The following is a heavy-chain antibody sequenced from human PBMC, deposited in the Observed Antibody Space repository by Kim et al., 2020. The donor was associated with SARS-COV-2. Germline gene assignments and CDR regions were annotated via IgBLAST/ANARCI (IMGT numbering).Heavy chain of an antibody. D-gene: IGHD6-19*01. CDR2: ISGGGTT. CDR3: VRMGYNSGRYEN. CDR1: GFTFSTYT. Sequence: GGSLRLSCAASGFTFSTYTMSWVRQAPGKGLEWVSVISGGGTTYYADSVKGRFTISRDTFKNTLYLQMNSLRAEDTALYYCVRMGYNSGRYENWGQGT. V-gene: IGHV3-23*01. J-gene: IGHJ4*02.